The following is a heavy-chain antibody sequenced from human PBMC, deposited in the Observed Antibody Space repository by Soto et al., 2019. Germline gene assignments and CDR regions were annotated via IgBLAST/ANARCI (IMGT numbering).Heavy chain of an antibody. CDR2: ISANGGST. CDR1: EFTFSSYV. CDR3: AKGGIVEATAFDP. J-gene: IGHJ5*02. Sequence: EVQLVESGGGLVQPGGSLRLSCAASEFTFSSYVMTWVRQAPGKGLEWVSTISANGGSTYYADSVKGRFTISRDNSKNPLYVQMNSLRAEDTAVYYCAKGGIVEATAFDPWGQGTLVTVSS. V-gene: IGHV3-23*04. D-gene: IGHD1-26*01.